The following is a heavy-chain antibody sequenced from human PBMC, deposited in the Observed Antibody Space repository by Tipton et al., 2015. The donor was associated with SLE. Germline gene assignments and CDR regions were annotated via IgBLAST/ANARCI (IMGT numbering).Heavy chain of an antibody. V-gene: IGHV4-39*07. J-gene: IGHJ4*02. D-gene: IGHD7-27*01. CDR3: AASNLTADRRRLDY. CDR1: GGSITSSSFY. Sequence: GLVKPSETLSLTCTVSGGSITSSSFYWGWIRQPPGKGLEWIGNIYYGGNTYYKSSLKSRVTMSIDTSKNQFSLKMSSVTAADTAVYYRAASNLTADRRRLDYWGQGTLVTVSS. CDR2: IYYGGNT.